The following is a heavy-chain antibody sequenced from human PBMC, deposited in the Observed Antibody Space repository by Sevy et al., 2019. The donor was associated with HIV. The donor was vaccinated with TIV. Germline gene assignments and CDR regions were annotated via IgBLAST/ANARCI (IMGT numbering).Heavy chain of an antibody. CDR3: ASEDVGATWGEGYFDL. D-gene: IGHD1-26*01. J-gene: IGHJ2*01. CDR1: GFTFSDYY. CDR2: ISSSSSYT. V-gene: IGHV3-11*06. Sequence: GGSLRLSCAASGFTFSDYYMSWIRQAPGKGLEWVSYISSSSSYTNYADSVKGRFTISRDNAKNSLYLQMNSLRAEDTAVNYCASEDVGATWGEGYFDLWGRGTLVTASS.